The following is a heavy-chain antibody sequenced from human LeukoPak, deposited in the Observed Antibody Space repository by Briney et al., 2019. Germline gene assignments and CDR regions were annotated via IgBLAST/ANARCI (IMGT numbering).Heavy chain of an antibody. J-gene: IGHJ3*02. D-gene: IGHD6-19*01. V-gene: IGHV1-24*01. Sequence: GASVKVSCKVSGYTLTELSMHWARQAPGKGLEWMGGFDPEDGEAIYAQKFQGRVTMTEDTSTDTAYMELSSLRSEDTAVYYCATVQLGIAVAGFDAFDIWGQGTMVTVSS. CDR3: ATVQLGIAVAGFDAFDI. CDR1: GYTLTELS. CDR2: FDPEDGEA.